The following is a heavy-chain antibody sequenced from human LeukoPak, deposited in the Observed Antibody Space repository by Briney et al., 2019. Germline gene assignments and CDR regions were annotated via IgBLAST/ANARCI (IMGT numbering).Heavy chain of an antibody. CDR3: ARELREHGVFDI. V-gene: IGHV3-53*01. CDR2: IYSDGST. J-gene: IGHJ3*02. CDR1: GFTVSSNY. Sequence: PGGSLRLSCAASGFTVSSNYMSWVRQAPGKGLEWVSEIYSDGSTYYAASVKGRFSISRDNSKNTVYLQMNSLGAEDTAVYYCARELREHGVFDIWGQGTMVTVSS. D-gene: IGHD1-26*01.